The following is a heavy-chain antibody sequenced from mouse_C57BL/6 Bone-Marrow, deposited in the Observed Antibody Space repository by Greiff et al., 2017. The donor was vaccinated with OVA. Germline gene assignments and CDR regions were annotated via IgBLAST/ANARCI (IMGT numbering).Heavy chain of an antibody. V-gene: IGHV5-15*01. D-gene: IGHD2-4*01. J-gene: IGHJ4*01. CDR2: ISNLAYSI. CDR3: ARYDYAPMDY. Sequence: EVQLVASGGGLVQPGGSLKLSCAASGFTFSDYGMAWVRQAPRKGLEWVAFISNLAYSIYYADTVTGRFTISRENAKNTLYLEMSSLRSEDTAMYYCARYDYAPMDYWGQGTSVTVSS. CDR1: GFTFSDYG.